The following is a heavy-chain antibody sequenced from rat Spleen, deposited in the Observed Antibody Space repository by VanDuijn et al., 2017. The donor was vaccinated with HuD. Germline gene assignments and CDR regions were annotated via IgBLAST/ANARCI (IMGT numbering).Heavy chain of an antibody. D-gene: IGHD5-1*01. Sequence: EVQLVESDGGLVQPGRSLKLSCAASGFTFSDYYMAWVRQAPTKGLEWVATISYDGSSTYYRDSVKGRFTISRDNAKSTLYLEMDSLRSEDTATYYCATQGELGYFDFWGPGTMVTVAS. CDR3: ATQGELGYFDF. CDR1: GFTFSDYY. V-gene: IGHV5-29*01. J-gene: IGHJ1*01. CDR2: ISYDGSST.